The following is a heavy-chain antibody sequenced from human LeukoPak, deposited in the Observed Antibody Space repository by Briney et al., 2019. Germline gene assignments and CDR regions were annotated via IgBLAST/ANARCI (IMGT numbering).Heavy chain of an antibody. D-gene: IGHD1-7*01. CDR1: GYAFTSYG. CDR2: ISAYNGNT. J-gene: IGHJ4*02. Sequence: ASVKVSCKASGYAFTSYGISWVRQAPGQGLEWMGWISAYNGNTNYAQKLQGRVTMTTDTSTSTAYMELRSLRSDDTAVYYCARDRPPTYTWNSRQAHYFDYWGQGTLVTVSS. CDR3: ARDRPPTYTWNSRQAHYFDY. V-gene: IGHV1-18*01.